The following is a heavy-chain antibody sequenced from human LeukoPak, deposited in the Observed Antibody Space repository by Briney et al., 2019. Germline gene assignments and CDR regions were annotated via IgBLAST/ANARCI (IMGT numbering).Heavy chain of an antibody. J-gene: IGHJ6*02. V-gene: IGHV4-61*01. Sequence: SETPSLTCTVSGGSVSSGSYYWSWIRQPPGKGLEWIGYIYYSGSTNYNPSLKSRVTISVDTSKNQFSLKLSSVTAADTAVYYCARDYNWNYFSEYYYYGMDVWGQGTTVIVSS. CDR2: IYYSGST. D-gene: IGHD1-7*01. CDR3: ARDYNWNYFSEYYYYGMDV. CDR1: GGSVSSGSYY.